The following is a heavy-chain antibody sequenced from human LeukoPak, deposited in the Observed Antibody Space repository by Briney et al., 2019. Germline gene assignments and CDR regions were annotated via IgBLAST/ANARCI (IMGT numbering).Heavy chain of an antibody. CDR2: ISYDGSNK. CDR3: ARLTVTTIIDY. V-gene: IGHV3-30*03. D-gene: IGHD4-17*01. Sequence: PGGSLRLSCAASGFTFSSYGMHWVRQAPGKGLEWVAVISYDGSNKYYADSVKGRFTISRDNSKNTLYLQMNSLRAEDTAVYYCARLTVTTIIDYWGQGTLVTVSS. CDR1: GFTFSSYG. J-gene: IGHJ4*02.